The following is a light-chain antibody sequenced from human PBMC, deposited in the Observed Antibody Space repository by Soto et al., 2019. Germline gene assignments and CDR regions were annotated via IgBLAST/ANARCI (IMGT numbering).Light chain of an antibody. J-gene: IGLJ1*01. Sequence: QSALTQPPSVSGSPGQSVTISCTGTSIDFVTYNRVSWYQQPPGTAPTLIIYEARNRPSGVPVRFSGSKSGNTASLTISGLQAADEAYYCCTFYTSENTYVFGTGTKVTVL. CDR3: TFYTSENTYV. CDR2: EAR. CDR1: SIDFVTYNR. V-gene: IGLV2-18*01.